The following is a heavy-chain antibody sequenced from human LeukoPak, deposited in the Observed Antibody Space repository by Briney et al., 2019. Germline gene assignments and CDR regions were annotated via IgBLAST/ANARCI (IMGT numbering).Heavy chain of an antibody. Sequence: SETLSLTCAVYGGSFSGYYWSWIRQPPGKGLEWIGEINHSGSTNYNPSLKSRVTISVDTSKNQFSLKLSSVTAADTAVYYCARTGVRGANYYYYYMDVWGKGTTVTVSS. CDR1: GGSFSGYY. CDR3: ARTGVRGANYYYYYMDV. D-gene: IGHD3-10*01. J-gene: IGHJ6*03. V-gene: IGHV4-34*01. CDR2: INHSGST.